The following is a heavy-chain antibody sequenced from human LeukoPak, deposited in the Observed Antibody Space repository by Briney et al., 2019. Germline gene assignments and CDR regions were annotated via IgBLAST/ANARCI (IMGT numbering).Heavy chain of an antibody. CDR3: ARGRLRLGELSTGFDY. CDR1: GGTFSSYA. Sequence: SVKVSCKASGGTFSSYAISWVRQAPGQRLEWMGGIIPIFGTANYAQKFQGRVTITTDESTSTAYMELSSLRSEDTAVYYCARGRLRLGELSTGFDYWGEGTLVTVSS. J-gene: IGHJ4*02. CDR2: IIPIFGTA. D-gene: IGHD3-16*02. V-gene: IGHV1-69*05.